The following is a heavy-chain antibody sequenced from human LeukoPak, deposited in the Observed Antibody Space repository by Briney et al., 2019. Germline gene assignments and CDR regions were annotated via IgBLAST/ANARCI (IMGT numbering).Heavy chain of an antibody. D-gene: IGHD3-10*01. Sequence: PSETLSLACTVSGGSISSYYWSWIRQPAGKGLKWIGRIYTSGSTNYNPSLKSRVTMSVDTSKNQFSLKLSSVTAADTAVYYCARNMGYYYGFDYWGQGTLVTVSS. CDR3: ARNMGYYYGFDY. CDR1: GGSISSYY. J-gene: IGHJ4*02. V-gene: IGHV4-4*07. CDR2: IYTSGST.